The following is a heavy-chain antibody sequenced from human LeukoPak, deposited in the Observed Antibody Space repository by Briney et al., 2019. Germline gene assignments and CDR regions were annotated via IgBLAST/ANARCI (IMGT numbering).Heavy chain of an antibody. D-gene: IGHD5-12*01. CDR3: ARHRRAGYSGYPLWWFDP. J-gene: IGHJ5*02. V-gene: IGHV5-51*01. CDR2: IYPDDSEA. CDR1: GYSFTSYW. Sequence: GESLKISCKSSGYSFTSYWIGWVRQMPGKGLEWMGIIYPDDSEARYSPSFQGQVTISADKSISTAYLQWRSLKASDTAMYYCARHRRAGYSGYPLWWFDPWGQGTLVTVSS.